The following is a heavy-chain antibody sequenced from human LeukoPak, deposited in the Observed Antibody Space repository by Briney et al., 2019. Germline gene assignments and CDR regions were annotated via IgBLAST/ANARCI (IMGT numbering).Heavy chain of an antibody. Sequence: GGSLRHSCAASGFTFSTYDVHWVRQAPGKGLKWVTFIQSDGSTEYYGDSVKGRFTISRDNSKDTVYLQINSLRTEDTAVYYCAKDWTKVGFSPSRASTLFYYKFMDVWGKGPTVTVTS. CDR3: AKDWTKVGFSPSRASTLFYYKFMDV. D-gene: IGHD3-10*02. CDR2: IQSDGSTE. CDR1: GFTFSTYD. J-gene: IGHJ6*03. V-gene: IGHV3-30*02.